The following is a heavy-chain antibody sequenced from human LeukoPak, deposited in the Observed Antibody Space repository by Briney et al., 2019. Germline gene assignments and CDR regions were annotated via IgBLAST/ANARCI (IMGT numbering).Heavy chain of an antibody. D-gene: IGHD2-15*01. Sequence: GGSLRLSCAASGFTFSSYAMHWVRQAPGKGLEWVAVISYDGSNKYYADSVKGRFTISRDNSKNTLYLQMNSLRAEDTAVYYCARAAPDIVVVVAATQDYGEFDYWGQGTLVTVSS. CDR3: ARAAPDIVVVVAATQDYGEFDY. J-gene: IGHJ4*02. V-gene: IGHV3-30-3*01. CDR1: GFTFSSYA. CDR2: ISYDGSNK.